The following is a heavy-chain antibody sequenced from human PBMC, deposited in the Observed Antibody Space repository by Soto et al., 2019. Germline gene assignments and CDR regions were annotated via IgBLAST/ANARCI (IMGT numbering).Heavy chain of an antibody. V-gene: IGHV3-30*02. CDR1: GFTFSSYG. CDR3: AKGGRQWLVTSDFNY. CDR2: IWYDGRNK. D-gene: IGHD6-19*01. J-gene: IGHJ4*02. Sequence: PGGSLRLSCAASGFTFSSYGMHWVRQAPGKGLEWVAVIWYDGRNKYYADSVKGRFTISRDNSKNTVSLEMTSLRAEDTAFYYCAKGGRQWLVTSDFNYWGQGALVTVSS.